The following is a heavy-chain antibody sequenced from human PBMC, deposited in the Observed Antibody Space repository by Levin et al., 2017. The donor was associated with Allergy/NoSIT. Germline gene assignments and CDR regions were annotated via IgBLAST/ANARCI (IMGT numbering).Heavy chain of an antibody. D-gene: IGHD1-26*01. CDR3: ARIRGGMQLWES. CDR2: LYYNGNT. J-gene: IGHJ5*02. V-gene: IGHV4-39*01. Sequence: SETLSLTCSVSGDAISSSGHFWGWVRQPPGKELEWIGTLYYNGNTYYNPSLMSRVTTSVDTSKNQFSLRLSSVTAADTAMYYCARIRGGMQLWESWGQGTPVTVSS. CDR1: GDAISSSGHF.